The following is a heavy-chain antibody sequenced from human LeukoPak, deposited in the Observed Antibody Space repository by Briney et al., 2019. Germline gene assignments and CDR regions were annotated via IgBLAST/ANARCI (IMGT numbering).Heavy chain of an antibody. CDR2: LNKDGDRT. V-gene: IGHV3-43*02. D-gene: IGHD2/OR15-2a*01. CDR3: GTWAFYFGLDV. CDR1: GFRFEAYA. Sequence: GGSLRLSCAASGFRFEAYAMRWVRQVPGKGLEWVCHLNKDGDRTYYADSVKGRFTISRDNSKNSLYLQMNSLRSEDTALYHCGTWAFYFGLDVWGQGITVTVSS. J-gene: IGHJ6*02.